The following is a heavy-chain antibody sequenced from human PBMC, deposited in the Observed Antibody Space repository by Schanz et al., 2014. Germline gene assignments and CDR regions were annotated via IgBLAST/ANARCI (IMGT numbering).Heavy chain of an antibody. CDR2: ITYNGGTI. CDR3: ARIGGSVFDY. V-gene: IGHV3-48*01. D-gene: IGHD3-10*01. Sequence: EMQLLESGGGLAQPGGSLRLSCAASGFNFSSYSLNWVRQAPGKGLEWISYITYNGGTIYYADSVKGRFTISRDNAKNSLYLEMNSLRAEDTAEYYCARIGGSVFDYWGQGTLVAVSA. J-gene: IGHJ4*02. CDR1: GFNFSSYS.